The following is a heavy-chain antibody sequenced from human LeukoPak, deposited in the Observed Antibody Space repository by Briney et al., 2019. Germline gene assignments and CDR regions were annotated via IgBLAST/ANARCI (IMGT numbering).Heavy chain of an antibody. J-gene: IGHJ4*02. V-gene: IGHV3-7*05. Sequence: GGSLRLSCAASGFTFSSSWMRWVRQAPGKGLEWVANIKEDGTVENYLDSVEGRFTISRDNAKNSLSLQMNTLRAEDTAVYYCARDVAYSAFDYWGQGTLVTVSS. CDR2: IKEDGTVE. CDR1: GFTFSSSW. D-gene: IGHD4-11*01. CDR3: ARDVAYSAFDY.